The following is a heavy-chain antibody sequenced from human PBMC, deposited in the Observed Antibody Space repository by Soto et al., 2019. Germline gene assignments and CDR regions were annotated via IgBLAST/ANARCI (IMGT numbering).Heavy chain of an antibody. CDR3: ARRGIGYHYYLGMDV. Sequence: SETLSLTCTVSGGSMSSYYWSWIRQPPGKGLEWIGHIYHSGSTNYNPSLKSRVTISVDTSKNQFSLKLSSVTAADTAVYYCARRGIGYHYYLGMDVWGQGTTVTVSS. D-gene: IGHD1-26*01. CDR1: GGSMSSYY. V-gene: IGHV4-59*01. J-gene: IGHJ6*02. CDR2: IYHSGST.